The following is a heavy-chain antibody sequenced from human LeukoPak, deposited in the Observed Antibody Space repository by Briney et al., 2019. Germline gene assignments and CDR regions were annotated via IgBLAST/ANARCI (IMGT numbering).Heavy chain of an antibody. CDR2: IYSGGST. CDR1: GFTVSSNY. CDR3: ARVLRYYDSSGYGYYFDY. V-gene: IGHV3-53*01. Sequence: GGSLRLSCAASGFTVSSNYMSWVRQAPGKGLEWFSVIYSGGSTYYADSVKGRFTISRDNSKNTLHLQMNSLRAEDTAVYYCARVLRYYDSSGYGYYFDYWGQGTLVTVSS. J-gene: IGHJ4*02. D-gene: IGHD3-22*01.